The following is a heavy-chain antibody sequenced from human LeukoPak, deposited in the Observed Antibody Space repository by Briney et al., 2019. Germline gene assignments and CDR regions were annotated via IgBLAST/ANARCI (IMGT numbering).Heavy chain of an antibody. CDR1: GGFICSSSYY. Sequence: SETLSLTCTVSGGFICSSSYYWGWIRQPPGKGLEWIGSIYYSGSTYYNPSLKSRVTISVDTSKNQFSLKLSSVTAADTAVYYCARANYYDSSGLRYWGQGTLVTVSS. J-gene: IGHJ4*02. CDR3: ARANYYDSSGLRY. V-gene: IGHV4-39*01. CDR2: IYYSGST. D-gene: IGHD3-22*01.